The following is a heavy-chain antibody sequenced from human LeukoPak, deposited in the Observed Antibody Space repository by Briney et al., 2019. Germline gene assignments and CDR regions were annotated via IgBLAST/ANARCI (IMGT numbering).Heavy chain of an antibody. CDR1: GGSISSSSYY. CDR3: ASFPRPSSPRTATLYYFDY. V-gene: IGHV4-39*01. CDR2: IYYSGST. D-gene: IGHD5-18*01. Sequence: SETLSPTCTVSGGSISSSSYYWGWIRQPPGKGLEWIGSIYYSGSTYYNPSLKSRVTISVDTSKNQFSLKLSSVTAADTAVYYCASFPRPSSPRTATLYYFDYWGQGTLVTVSS. J-gene: IGHJ4*02.